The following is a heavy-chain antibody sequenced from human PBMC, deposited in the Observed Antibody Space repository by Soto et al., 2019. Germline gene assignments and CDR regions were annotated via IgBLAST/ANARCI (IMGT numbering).Heavy chain of an antibody. V-gene: IGHV1-3*01. J-gene: IGHJ5*02. CDR1: GYSFATYA. CDR3: ARRYKSAGWLEP. D-gene: IGHD1-1*01. CDR2: INPATGNT. Sequence: QVQLVQSGAEVKKPGTSVKVSCKASGYSFATYAIHWVRQAPGQGLEWMGCINPATGNTEYSDKFQDRVTFTRDTSATTAYMELRGLRSEDTAVYYCARRYKSAGWLEPWGQGTLVTVSS.